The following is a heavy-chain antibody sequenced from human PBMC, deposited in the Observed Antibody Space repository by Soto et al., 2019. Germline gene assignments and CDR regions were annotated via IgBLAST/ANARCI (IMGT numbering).Heavy chain of an antibody. Sequence: GGSLRLSFAASGFTFSSYAMSWVRQAPGKGLEWVSAISGSGGSTYYADSVKGRFTISRDNSKNTLYLQMNSLRAEDTAVYYCAKDGPDWNLLYYFDYWGQGTLVTGSS. J-gene: IGHJ4*02. V-gene: IGHV3-23*01. CDR2: ISGSGGST. D-gene: IGHD1-1*01. CDR3: AKDGPDWNLLYYFDY. CDR1: GFTFSSYA.